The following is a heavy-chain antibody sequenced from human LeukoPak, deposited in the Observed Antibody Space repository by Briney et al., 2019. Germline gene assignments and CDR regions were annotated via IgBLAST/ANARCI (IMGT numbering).Heavy chain of an antibody. CDR3: ATEAAHPGYSSGWYYFDY. Sequence: ASVKVSCKVSGYTLTELSMHWVRQAPGKGLEWMGGFDPEDGETIYAQKFQGRVTMTEDTSTDTAYMELSSLRSEDTAVYYCATEAAHPGYSSGWYYFDYWGQGTLVTVSS. D-gene: IGHD6-19*01. V-gene: IGHV1-24*01. CDR2: FDPEDGET. CDR1: GYTLTELS. J-gene: IGHJ4*02.